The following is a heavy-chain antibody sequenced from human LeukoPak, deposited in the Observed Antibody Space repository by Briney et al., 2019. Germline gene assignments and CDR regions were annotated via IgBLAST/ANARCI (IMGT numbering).Heavy chain of an antibody. J-gene: IGHJ4*02. D-gene: IGHD5-18*01. V-gene: IGHV1-18*01. CDR3: AREGGSYGYLANFDY. CDR2: ISSNNGNT. Sequence: GASVKVSCKASGYIFTTFGFTWVRQAPGQGLEWMGWISSNNGNTNYAQNLQGRVTMTRDTSISTAYMELSRLRSDDTAVYYCAREGGSYGYLANFDYWGQGTLVTVSS. CDR1: GYIFTTFG.